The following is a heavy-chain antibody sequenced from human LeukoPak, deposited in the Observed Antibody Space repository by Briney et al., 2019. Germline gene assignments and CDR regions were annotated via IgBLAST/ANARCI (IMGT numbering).Heavy chain of an antibody. CDR1: GGSLNGHY. Sequence: SSETLSLTCAVYGGSLNGHYWSWIRQPPGKGLEWIGYIYYSGSTYYNPSLKSRVTISVDTSKNQFSLKLSSVTAADTAVYYCARDIPHYDILTGSINWGQGTLVTVSS. J-gene: IGHJ4*02. CDR2: IYYSGST. CDR3: ARDIPHYDILTGSIN. V-gene: IGHV4-30-4*01. D-gene: IGHD3-9*01.